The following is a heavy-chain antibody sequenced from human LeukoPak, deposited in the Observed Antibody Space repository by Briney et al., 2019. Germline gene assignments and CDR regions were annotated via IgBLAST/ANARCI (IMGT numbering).Heavy chain of an antibody. CDR3: ARDAGVTGYGYYYGMDV. Sequence: ASVKVSCKASGYTFTGYYMHWVRQAPGQGLEWMGRINPNSGGTNYAQKFQGRVTMTRDTSISTAYMELSRLRSDDTAVYYCARDAGVTGYGYYYGMDVWGQGTTVTVSS. J-gene: IGHJ6*02. D-gene: IGHD3-10*01. CDR1: GYTFTGYY. V-gene: IGHV1-2*06. CDR2: INPNSGGT.